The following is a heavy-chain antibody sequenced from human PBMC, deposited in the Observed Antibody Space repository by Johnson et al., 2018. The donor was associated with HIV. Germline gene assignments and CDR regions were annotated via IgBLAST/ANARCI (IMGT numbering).Heavy chain of an antibody. Sequence: VQLVESGGGVVQPGRSLRLSCAASGFTFSSYAMHWVRQAPGKGLEWVSYISSGGGSIYYADSVKGRFTISRDNAKNSLYLQMNSLRAEDTAVYYCSRGKWGVGANAFDIWGQGTMVTVSS. D-gene: IGHD1-26*01. J-gene: IGHJ3*02. CDR2: ISSGGGSI. CDR3: SRGKWGVGANAFDI. V-gene: IGHV3-48*04. CDR1: GFTFSSYA.